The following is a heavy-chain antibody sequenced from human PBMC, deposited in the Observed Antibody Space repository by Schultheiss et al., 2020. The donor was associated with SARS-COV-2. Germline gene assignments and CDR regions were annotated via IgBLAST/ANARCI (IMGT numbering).Heavy chain of an antibody. Sequence: GESLKISCKASGYSFTNYWIGWVRQMPGKGLEWMGIIYPSDSDTRYSPSFQGQVTISADKSTSTTYLQWSSLRASDTAMYYCARHHCISTSCEGGIDYWGQGSLVTVSS. D-gene: IGHD2-2*01. CDR3: ARHHCISTSCEGGIDY. V-gene: IGHV5-51*01. CDR2: IYPSDSDT. CDR1: GYSFTNYW. J-gene: IGHJ4*02.